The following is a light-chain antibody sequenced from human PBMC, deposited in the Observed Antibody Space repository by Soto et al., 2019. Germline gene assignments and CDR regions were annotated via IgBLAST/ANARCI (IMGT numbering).Light chain of an antibody. V-gene: IGLV1-44*01. Sequence: QYVLTQSPSASGTPGQRVTISCSGSSSNIGSNTVNWYQQLPGTAPKLLIYSNNQRPSGVPDRFSGSKSGTSASLAISGLQSEDEADYYCAAWDDSLNGVVFGGGTKLTVL. CDR3: AAWDDSLNGVV. CDR1: SSNIGSNT. J-gene: IGLJ2*01. CDR2: SNN.